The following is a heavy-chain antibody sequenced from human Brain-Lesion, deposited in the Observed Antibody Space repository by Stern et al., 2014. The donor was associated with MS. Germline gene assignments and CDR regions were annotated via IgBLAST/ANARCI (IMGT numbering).Heavy chain of an antibody. CDR2: IYYSGFT. Sequence: QVQLQESGPGLVKPSETLSLTCTVSGGSISSSTYYWAWIRQPPGKGLEWIGNIYYSGFTYYNPPHQSRATISVDMSKNQFSLKLSSFTAADTAIYYCARHDSVPRPSQLYSARDRGPGYFDYWGQGTLVTVSS. CDR3: ARHDSVPRPSQLYSARDRGPGYFDY. CDR1: GGSISSSTYY. J-gene: IGHJ4*02. D-gene: IGHD1-26*01. V-gene: IGHV4-39*01.